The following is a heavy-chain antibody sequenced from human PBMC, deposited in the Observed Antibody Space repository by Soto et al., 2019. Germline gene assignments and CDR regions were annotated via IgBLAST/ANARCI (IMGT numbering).Heavy chain of an antibody. CDR1: GDSFSRST. D-gene: IGHD3-9*01. Sequence: ASVKVSCKASGDSFSRSTFSWVRQAPGQGLEWMGRFIPMLGIANYAQTFQGRVTITADKSTSTAYMDLSSLRSDDTAVYYCARDLTPGLVDHWGQGTLVTVSS. J-gene: IGHJ4*02. CDR2: FIPMLGIA. V-gene: IGHV1-69*04. CDR3: ARDLTPGLVDH.